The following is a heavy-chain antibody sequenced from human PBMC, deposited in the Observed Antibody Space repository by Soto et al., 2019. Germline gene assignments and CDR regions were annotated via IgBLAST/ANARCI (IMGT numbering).Heavy chain of an antibody. Sequence: VASVKVSCKVLGISLRDLSMHWVRQPPGKGLERMGGFDPEDGETIYAQNFQGRVSMTEDTSADTAYMELSSLKSDDTAVYYCARGGTPIDYWGQGTLVTVSS. D-gene: IGHD3-16*01. J-gene: IGHJ4*02. CDR1: GISLRDLS. CDR2: FDPEDGET. V-gene: IGHV1-24*01. CDR3: ARGGTPIDY.